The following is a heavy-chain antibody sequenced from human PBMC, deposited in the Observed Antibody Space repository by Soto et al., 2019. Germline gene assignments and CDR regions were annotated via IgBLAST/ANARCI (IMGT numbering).Heavy chain of an antibody. CDR1: GGSISSGGYY. J-gene: IGHJ3*01. CDR3: AGEGILTGSGAFDV. V-gene: IGHV4-31*03. D-gene: IGHD3-9*01. CDR2: IYYSGST. Sequence: PSETLSLTCTVSGGSISSGGYYWSWIRQHPGKGLEWIGYIYYSGSTYYNPSLKSRVTISVDTSKNQFSLKLSSVTAADTAVYYCAGEGILTGSGAFDVWGQGTMVTVS.